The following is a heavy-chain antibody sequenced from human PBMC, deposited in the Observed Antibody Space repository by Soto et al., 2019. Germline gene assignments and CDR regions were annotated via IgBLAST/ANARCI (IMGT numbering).Heavy chain of an antibody. J-gene: IGHJ2*01. Sequence: QVQLVQSGAEVKKPGSSVKVSCKASGGTFSSYAISWVRQAPGQGLEWMGGIIPIFGTANYAQKFQGRVTITADESTSTAYMELSSLRSEDTAVYYCARGYYGSGSYSVRWYLDLWGRGTLVTVSS. V-gene: IGHV1-69*12. CDR1: GGTFSSYA. CDR2: IIPIFGTA. D-gene: IGHD3-10*01. CDR3: ARGYYGSGSYSVRWYLDL.